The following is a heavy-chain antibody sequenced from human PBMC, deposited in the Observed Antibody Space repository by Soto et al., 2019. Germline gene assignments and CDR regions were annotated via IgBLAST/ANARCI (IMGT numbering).Heavy chain of an antibody. J-gene: IGHJ6*02. CDR1: GGSISSGGYY. CDR3: ARGGYYDILTGYYTPLYYYYGMDV. D-gene: IGHD3-9*01. CDR2: IYYSGST. Sequence: SETLSLTCTVSGGSISSGGYYWSWIRQHPGKGLEWIGYIYYSGSTYYNPSLKSRVTISVDTSKNQFSLKLSSVTAADTAVYYCARGGYYDILTGYYTPLYYYYGMDVWGQGTTVTVSS. V-gene: IGHV4-31*03.